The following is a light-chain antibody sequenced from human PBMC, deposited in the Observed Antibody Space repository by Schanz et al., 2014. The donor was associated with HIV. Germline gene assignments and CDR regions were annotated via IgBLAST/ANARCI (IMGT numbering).Light chain of an antibody. CDR2: EVN. CDR1: SSDVGSYNL. Sequence: QSALTQPASVSGSPGQSITISCTGTSSDVGSYNLVSWYQQYPGKVPKLMIYEVNKRPSGVSNRFSGSKSGNTASLTISGLQAEDEADYYCSSYSSESRPYVFGTGTKLTVL. CDR3: SSYSSESRPYV. J-gene: IGLJ1*01. V-gene: IGLV2-23*02.